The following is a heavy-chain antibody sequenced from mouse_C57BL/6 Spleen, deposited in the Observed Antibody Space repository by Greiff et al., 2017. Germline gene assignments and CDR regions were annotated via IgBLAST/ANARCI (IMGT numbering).Heavy chain of an antibody. CDR3: ARSKGLMRAMDY. J-gene: IGHJ4*01. Sequence: QVQLQQPGAELVRPGTSVKLSCKASGYAFTSYWMHWVKQRPGQGLEWIGVIDPSDSYTNYNQKFKGKATLTVDTSSSTAYMQLSSLTSEDSAVYYCARSKGLMRAMDYWGQGTSVTVSA. CDR2: IDPSDSYT. D-gene: IGHD2-2*01. CDR1: GYAFTSYW. V-gene: IGHV1-59*01.